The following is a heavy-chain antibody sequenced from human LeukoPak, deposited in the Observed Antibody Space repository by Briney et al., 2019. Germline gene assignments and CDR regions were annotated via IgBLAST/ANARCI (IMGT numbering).Heavy chain of an antibody. J-gene: IGHJ4*02. CDR3: AKDYDIAAAGILGY. CDR2: ISGSGGST. D-gene: IGHD6-13*01. CDR1: GFTFSSYA. Sequence: PGGSLRRSCAASGFTFSSYAMSWVRQAPGKGLEWVSAISGSGGSTYYADSVKGRFTISRDNSKNTLYLQMNSLRAQDTAVYYCAKDYDIAAAGILGYWGQRPLLTVSS. V-gene: IGHV3-23*01.